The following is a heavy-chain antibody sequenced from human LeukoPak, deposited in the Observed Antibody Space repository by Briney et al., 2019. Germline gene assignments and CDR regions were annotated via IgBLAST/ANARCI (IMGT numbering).Heavy chain of an antibody. CDR2: INSDGSST. CDR3: ARSPNCGGDCS. Sequence: PGRSLRLSCAASGFTFSSYGMHWVRQAPGKGLVWVSCINSDGSSTTYADSVKGRFTISRDNAKNTLYLQMNSLRAEDTAVYYCARSPNCGGDCSWGQGTLVTVSS. J-gene: IGHJ5*02. CDR1: GFTFSSYG. D-gene: IGHD2-21*02. V-gene: IGHV3-74*03.